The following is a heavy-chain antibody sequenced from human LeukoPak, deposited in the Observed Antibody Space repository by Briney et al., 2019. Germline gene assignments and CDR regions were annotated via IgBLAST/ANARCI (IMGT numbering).Heavy chain of an antibody. V-gene: IGHV4-59*01. CDR3: ARSTRARGSYGVVGTGPLDY. Sequence: SETLSLTCTVSGGSISSYYWSWIRQPPGKGLEWIGYIYYSGSTNYNPSLKSRVTISVDTSKNQFSLKLSSVTAADTAVYYCARSTRARGSYGVVGTGPLDYWGQGTLVTVSS. D-gene: IGHD1-26*01. J-gene: IGHJ4*02. CDR2: IYYSGST. CDR1: GGSISSYY.